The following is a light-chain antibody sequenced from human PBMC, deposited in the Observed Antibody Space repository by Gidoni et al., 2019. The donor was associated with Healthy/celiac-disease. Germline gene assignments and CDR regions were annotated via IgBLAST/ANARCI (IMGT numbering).Light chain of an antibody. V-gene: IGKV1-5*01. CDR1: QSISSW. CDR3: QQYNSYST. Sequence: DIQMTQSPSTLSASVGDRVTITCRASQSISSWLAWYHQKPGKAPKLLIYDASSLESGVPSRLSGSGSGTEFTLTISSLQPDDFATYYCQQYNSYSTFXXXTKVEIK. CDR2: DAS. J-gene: IGKJ1*01.